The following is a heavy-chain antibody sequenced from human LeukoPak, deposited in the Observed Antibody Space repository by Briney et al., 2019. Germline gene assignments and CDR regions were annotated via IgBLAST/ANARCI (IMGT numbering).Heavy chain of an antibody. V-gene: IGHV4-59*01. CDR1: GGSISSYY. J-gene: IGHJ4*02. Sequence: SETLSLTCTVSGGSISSYYWSWIRQPPGKGLEWIGYIYYSGSTNYNPSLKSRVTISVDTSKNQFSLKLSSVTAADTAVYYCARVNPYCGGDCYSFDYWGQGTLVTVSS. CDR3: ARVNPYCGGDCYSFDY. D-gene: IGHD2-21*02. CDR2: IYYSGST.